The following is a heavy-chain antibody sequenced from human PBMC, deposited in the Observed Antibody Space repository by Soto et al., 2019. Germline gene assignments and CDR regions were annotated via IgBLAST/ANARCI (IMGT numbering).Heavy chain of an antibody. J-gene: IGHJ6*03. Sequence: QVHLQLSGPGLVKPSQTLSLTCAISGDSVSSNSAGWNWIRQTPSRGLEWLGRTYYRSKWYDNYAVSVKSRLTINPDTSQNQFSLQLNSVTPEDTAVYYCARGSWDDVTGHYYMDVWGKGTPVTVSS. V-gene: IGHV6-1*01. D-gene: IGHD3-9*01. CDR3: ARGSWDDVTGHYYMDV. CDR2: TYYRSKWYD. CDR1: GDSVSSNSAG.